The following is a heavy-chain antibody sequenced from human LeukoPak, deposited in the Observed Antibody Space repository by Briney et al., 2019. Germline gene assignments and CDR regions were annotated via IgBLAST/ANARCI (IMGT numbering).Heavy chain of an antibody. CDR3: ARMYSSSSYGMDV. J-gene: IGHJ6*02. D-gene: IGHD6-13*01. CDR1: GASISSGGYY. CDR2: IFNSGST. Sequence: ASQTLSLTCTVSGASISSGGYYWSWIRQHPGKGLEWIGYIFNSGSTYYNPSLKSRVTISIDTSKNQFSLKVSSVTAADTAVYYCARMYSSSSYGMDVWGQGTTVTVSS. V-gene: IGHV4-31*03.